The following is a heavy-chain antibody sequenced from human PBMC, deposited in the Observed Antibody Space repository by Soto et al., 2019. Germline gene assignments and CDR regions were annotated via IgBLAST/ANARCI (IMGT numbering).Heavy chain of an antibody. CDR3: AREPAGNYYFDY. CDR1: GGTFSSYA. J-gene: IGHJ4*02. V-gene: IGHV1-69*06. Sequence: KVSCKASGGTFSSYAISWVRQAPGQGLEWMGGIIPIFGTANYAQKFQGRVTITADKSTSTAYMELSSLRSEDTAVYYCAREPAGNYYFDYWGQGTLVTVSS. D-gene: IGHD6-13*01. CDR2: IIPIFGTA.